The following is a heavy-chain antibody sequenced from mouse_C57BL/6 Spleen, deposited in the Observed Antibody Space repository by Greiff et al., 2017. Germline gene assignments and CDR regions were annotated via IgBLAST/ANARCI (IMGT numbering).Heavy chain of an antibody. CDR1: GYTFTTYP. D-gene: IGHD2-4*01. Sequence: VQLQQSGAELVKPGASVKMSCKASGYTFTTYPIEWMKQNHGKSLEWIGNFHPYNDDTKYNEKFKGKATLTVEKSSSTVYLDLSRLTSDDSAVYYCARRTYYDYAWFAYWGQGTLVTVSA. J-gene: IGHJ3*01. V-gene: IGHV1-47*01. CDR3: ARRTYYDYAWFAY. CDR2: FHPYNDDT.